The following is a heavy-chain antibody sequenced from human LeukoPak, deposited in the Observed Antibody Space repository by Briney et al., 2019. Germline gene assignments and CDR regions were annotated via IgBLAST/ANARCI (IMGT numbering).Heavy chain of an antibody. CDR2: ISGSGGST. V-gene: IGHV3-23*01. Sequence: GGSLRLSCAASGFTFSSYAMSWVRQAPGKGLEWVSTISGSGGSTDYADSEKGRFTISRDNSKNTLYLQMDSLGAEDTAEYYCATMGYDFWSGYWPDYWGQGTLVTVSS. J-gene: IGHJ4*02. CDR1: GFTFSSYA. D-gene: IGHD3-3*01. CDR3: ATMGYDFWSGYWPDY.